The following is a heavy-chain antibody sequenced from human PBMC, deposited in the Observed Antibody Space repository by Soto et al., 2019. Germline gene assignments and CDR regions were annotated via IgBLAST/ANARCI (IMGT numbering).Heavy chain of an antibody. CDR1: GYTFTSYY. D-gene: IGHD6-13*01. CDR3: ERDRGSSWYHFDY. J-gene: IGHJ4*02. CDR2: INPSGGST. V-gene: IGHV1-46*01. Sequence: ASVKLSFKASGYTFTSYYMHWLRQAPGQGLEWMGIINPSGGSTSYAQKFQGRVPMTRDTSTSTVYMELSSLRSEDTAVYYCERDRGSSWYHFDYWGQGTLVTVSS.